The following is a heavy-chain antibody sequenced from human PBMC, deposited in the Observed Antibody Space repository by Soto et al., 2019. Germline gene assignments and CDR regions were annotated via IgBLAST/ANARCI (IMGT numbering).Heavy chain of an antibody. Sequence: QITLKESGPTLVKPTQTLTLTCTFSGFSLSTSGVGVGWIRQPPGKALEWLALIYWDDDKRYSPSLKSRLTITEHTSKNHVVLTMTNMDPVDTATYYCAHRQRTVYFDYWGQGTLVTVSS. J-gene: IGHJ4*02. CDR1: GFSLSTSGVG. CDR3: AHRQRTVYFDY. CDR2: IYWDDDK. D-gene: IGHD4-17*01. V-gene: IGHV2-5*02.